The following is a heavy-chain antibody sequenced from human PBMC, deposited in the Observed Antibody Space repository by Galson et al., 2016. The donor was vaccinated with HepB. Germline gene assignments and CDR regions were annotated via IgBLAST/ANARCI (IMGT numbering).Heavy chain of an antibody. CDR1: GFTFSDAA. J-gene: IGHJ4*02. V-gene: IGHV3-73*01. Sequence: SLRLSCAASGFTFSDAAMYWVRQASGKGLEFVGRIRTEPFNYATIYGASVKGRFTISRDDSKSTVYLQMNSLKTEDSAVYYCTRQGKTSVAGTGFDYWGQGARVTVSS. D-gene: IGHD6-19*01. CDR2: IRTEPFNYAT. CDR3: TRQGKTSVAGTGFDY.